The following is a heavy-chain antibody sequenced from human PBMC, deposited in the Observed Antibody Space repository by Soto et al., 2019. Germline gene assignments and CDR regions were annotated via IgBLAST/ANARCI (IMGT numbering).Heavy chain of an antibody. J-gene: IGHJ4*02. CDR1: GGSISSYY. D-gene: IGHD2-15*01. CDR2: IYYSGST. CDR3: ARRYGGTFDY. Sequence: VQLQESGPGLVKPSETLSLTCTVSGGSISSYYWSWIRQPPGKGLEWIGYIYYSGSTNYNPSLNTRVSITXDTPKNQFSRKLSSVTAADTAVYYCARRYGGTFDYWGQGTLVTVSS. V-gene: IGHV4-59*08.